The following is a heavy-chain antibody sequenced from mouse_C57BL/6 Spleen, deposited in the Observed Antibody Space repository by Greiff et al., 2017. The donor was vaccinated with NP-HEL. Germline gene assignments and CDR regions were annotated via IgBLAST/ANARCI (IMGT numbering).Heavy chain of an antibody. CDR2: IDPSDSYT. CDR1: GYTFTSYW. J-gene: IGHJ3*01. D-gene: IGHD2-4*01. V-gene: IGHV1-50*01. CDR3: ARRPYDYDGAD. Sequence: QVQLQQPGAELVKPGASVKLSCKASGYTFTSYWMQWVKQRPGQGLEWIGEIDPSDSYTNYNQKFQGKATLTVDTSSSTAYMQLSSLTSEDAAVYYCARRPYDYDGADWGKGTLVTVSA.